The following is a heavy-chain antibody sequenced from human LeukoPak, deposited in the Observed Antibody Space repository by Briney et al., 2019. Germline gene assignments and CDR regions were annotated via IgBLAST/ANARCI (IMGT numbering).Heavy chain of an antibody. CDR3: ARTDYGDYVDY. J-gene: IGHJ4*02. V-gene: IGHV4-38-2*01. D-gene: IGHD4-17*01. Sequence: GSLRLSCAASGFTFTSYSMNWVRQPPGKGLEWIGSIYHSGSTYYNPSLKSRVTISVDTSKNQFSLKLSSVTAADTAVYYCARTDYGDYVDYWGQGTLVTVSS. CDR1: GFTFTSYS. CDR2: IYHSGST.